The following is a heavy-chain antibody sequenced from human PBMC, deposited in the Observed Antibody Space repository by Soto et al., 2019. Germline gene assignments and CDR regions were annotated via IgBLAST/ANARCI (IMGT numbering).Heavy chain of an antibody. CDR2: INHSGST. CDR3: ASGTRMATISY. D-gene: IGHD5-12*01. J-gene: IGHJ4*01. V-gene: IGHV4-34*01. Sequence: SETLSLTCAVYGGSFSGYYWSWIRQPPGKGLEWIGEINHSGSTNYNPSLKSRVTISVDTSKNQFSLKLSSVTAADTAVYYCASGTRMATISYWGHGTLVTTSS. CDR1: GGSFSGYY.